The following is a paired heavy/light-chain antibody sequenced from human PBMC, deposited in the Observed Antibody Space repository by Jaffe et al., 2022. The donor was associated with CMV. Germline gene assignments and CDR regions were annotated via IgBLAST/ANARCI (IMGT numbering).Heavy chain of an antibody. D-gene: IGHD2-15*01. Sequence: EVQLVQSGAEVIKSGESLKISCKGSGYMFSNYWIGWVRQMPGEGLEWMGIIFPGDSDTRYSPSFQGHVTISADKSMSTAYLQWSSLKASDAAIYYCAKLMGHSGVYGLYYGLDVWGQGTAVTVSS. CDR2: IFPGDSDT. J-gene: IGHJ6*02. CDR3: AKLMGHSGVYGLYYGLDV. CDR1: GYMFSNYW. V-gene: IGHV5-51*01.
Light chain of an antibody. CDR3: QHLDSFPLYS. CDR2: SAS. V-gene: IGKV1-9*01. CDR1: QGISTY. Sequence: DIQLTQSPSFLSASVGDRVTFTCRASQGISTYLAWYQHKPGKAPSLLIYSASTLQSGVPSRFSGSGSGTEFTLTISSLQPEDFATYYCQHLDSFPLYSFGQGTKLELK. J-gene: IGKJ2*01.